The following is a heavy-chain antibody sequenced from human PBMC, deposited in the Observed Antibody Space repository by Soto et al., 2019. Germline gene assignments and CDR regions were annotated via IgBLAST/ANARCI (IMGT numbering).Heavy chain of an antibody. Sequence: EVQLVESGGGLVQPGGSLRLSCAASGFTFSRYAMNWVRQAPGKGLEWVSYINHDSGTIYYADSVKGRFTIYRDNANNLLSLQMNSLRAEDTAVYDCVRDRGYTGYDFAYWGQGTLVTVSS. CDR3: VRDRGYTGYDFAY. V-gene: IGHV3-48*01. CDR1: GFTFSRYA. D-gene: IGHD5-12*01. J-gene: IGHJ4*02. CDR2: INHDSGTI.